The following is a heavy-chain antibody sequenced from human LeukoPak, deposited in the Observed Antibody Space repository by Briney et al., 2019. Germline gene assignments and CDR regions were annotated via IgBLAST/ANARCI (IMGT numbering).Heavy chain of an antibody. J-gene: IGHJ4*02. V-gene: IGHV7-4-1*02. D-gene: IGHD3-16*02. CDR2: INTNTGNP. CDR1: GYTYTSYT. Sequence: ASVKVSCKASGYTYTSYTMNWVRQAPGQGLEWMGWINTNTGNPTYAQGFTGRFVFSLDTSVSTAYLLISSLKAEDTAVYYCARAYQPLGGLSLPDYWGQGTLVTVSS. CDR3: ARAYQPLGGLSLPDY.